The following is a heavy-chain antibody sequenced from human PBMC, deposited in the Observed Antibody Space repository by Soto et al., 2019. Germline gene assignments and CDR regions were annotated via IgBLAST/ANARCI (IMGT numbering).Heavy chain of an antibody. CDR3: ARGDGYNSAFDI. Sequence: SENLSLTCTVSGGSIRSLYWSWIRQPPGKGLEWIGHIYPSGSTDYNPSLKSRVTISSDTSESQFSLKVHSVTPADTAVYYCARGDGYNSAFDIWGQGTMVTVSS. V-gene: IGHV4-59*01. CDR2: IYPSGST. CDR1: GGSIRSLY. J-gene: IGHJ3*02. D-gene: IGHD5-12*01.